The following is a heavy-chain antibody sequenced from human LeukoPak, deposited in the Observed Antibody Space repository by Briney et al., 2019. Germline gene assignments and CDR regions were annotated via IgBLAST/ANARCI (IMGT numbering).Heavy chain of an antibody. CDR3: TVVNYGSGSYPLGS. Sequence: TGGSLRLSCAASGFTFSSYEMNWVRQAPGKGLDWVSYISTSGSTIYYADSVKGRFTISRDNAKNSLYLQMNSLRAEDTAVYYCTVVNYGSGSYPLGSWGQGTLVTVSS. V-gene: IGHV3-48*03. CDR1: GFTFSSYE. CDR2: ISTSGSTI. J-gene: IGHJ5*02. D-gene: IGHD3-10*01.